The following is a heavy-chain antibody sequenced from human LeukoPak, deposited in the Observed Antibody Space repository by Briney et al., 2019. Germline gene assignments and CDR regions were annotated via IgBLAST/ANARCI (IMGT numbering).Heavy chain of an antibody. CDR1: GFTFSDYY. CDR2: IKSKTDGGTT. V-gene: IGHV3-15*01. J-gene: IGHJ4*02. CDR3: TTHYDFWNDY. D-gene: IGHD3-3*01. Sequence: KPGGSLRLSCAASGFTFSDYYMSWIRQAPGKGLEWVGRIKSKTDGGTTDYAAPVKGRFTISRDDSKNTLYLQMNSLKTEDTAVYYCTTHYDFWNDYWGQGTLVTVSS.